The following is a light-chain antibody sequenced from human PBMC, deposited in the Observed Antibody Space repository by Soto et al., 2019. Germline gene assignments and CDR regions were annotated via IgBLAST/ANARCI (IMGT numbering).Light chain of an antibody. CDR2: AAS. J-gene: IGKJ4*01. CDR3: QQRYSTPLT. Sequence: DIQMTQSPSSLSASVGDRVTITCRARQSISSCLYWYQQKPGKAPKLLIYAASSLQSGVPSRFSGSRAGKDFTLTISSLQPEDSATYYLQQRYSTPLTFGGGTKVEIK. V-gene: IGKV1-39*01. CDR1: QSISSC.